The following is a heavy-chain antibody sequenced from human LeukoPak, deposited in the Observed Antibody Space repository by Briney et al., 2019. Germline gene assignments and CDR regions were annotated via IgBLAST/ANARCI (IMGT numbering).Heavy chain of an antibody. J-gene: IGHJ4*02. D-gene: IGHD5-18*01. CDR3: AGYGFYPY. CDR1: GFTVSTYD. Sequence: PGGSLRLSCAASGFTVSTYDMYWVRQAPGEGPGWIAYFGISGTIYYADSVRGRFTISRDSAKNSLHLEMNSLRVDDTAIYYCAGYGFYPYWGQGTPVTVSS. CDR2: FGISGTI. V-gene: IGHV3-48*01.